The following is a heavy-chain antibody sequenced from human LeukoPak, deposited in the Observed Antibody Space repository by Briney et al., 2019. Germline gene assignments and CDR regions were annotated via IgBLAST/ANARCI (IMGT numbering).Heavy chain of an antibody. D-gene: IGHD3-9*01. J-gene: IGHJ4*02. Sequence: GGSLRLSCAASGFTFSSYSMNWVRQAPGEGLEWVSSISSSSSYIYYADSVKGRFTISRDNAKNSLYLQMNSLRAEDTAVYYCAQGDYDILTGISVNWGQGTLVTVSS. V-gene: IGHV3-21*01. CDR1: GFTFSSYS. CDR3: AQGDYDILTGISVN. CDR2: ISSSSSYI.